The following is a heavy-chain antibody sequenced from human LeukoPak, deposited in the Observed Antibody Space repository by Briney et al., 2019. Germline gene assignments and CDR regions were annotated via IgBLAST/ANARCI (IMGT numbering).Heavy chain of an antibody. D-gene: IGHD1-26*01. J-gene: IGHJ3*01. CDR2: IHYTGTT. V-gene: IGHV4-59*08. Sequence: SETLSLTCTVSGGSLNTYYWSWIRQSPRGGLEWIGCIHYTGTTNYNPSLKTRVAISIDTSKNHFSLSLSSVTAADTALYYCARHVSGRWALQVGDPFDFWGQGTLVTVSS. CDR1: GGSLNTYY. CDR3: ARHVSGRWALQVGDPFDF.